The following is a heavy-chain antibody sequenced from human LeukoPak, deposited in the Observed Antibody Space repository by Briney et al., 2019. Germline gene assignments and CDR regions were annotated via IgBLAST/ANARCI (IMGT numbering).Heavy chain of an antibody. CDR1: GGSISSYW. Sequence: EPSETLSLTCTVSGGSISSYWWSWSRQPPGKGLEWLGHIYYSGSTNYNPSLKSRVTISVDTSKNQFSLKLSSVTAADTAIYYCARWLQLDDAFDIWGQGTMVIVSS. D-gene: IGHD5-24*01. CDR2: IYYSGST. J-gene: IGHJ3*02. V-gene: IGHV4-59*01. CDR3: ARWLQLDDAFDI.